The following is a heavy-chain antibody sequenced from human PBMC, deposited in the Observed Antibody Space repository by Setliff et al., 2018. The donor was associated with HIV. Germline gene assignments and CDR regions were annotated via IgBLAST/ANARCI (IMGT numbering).Heavy chain of an antibody. CDR1: GYTFSSYD. Sequence: ASVKVSCKASGYTFSSYDINWVRQATGQGLEWMGWMNPNSGNTGYAQKFQGRVTMTRDTSISTAYMELNNLKFEDTAVYYCARARRDSYDRGRRSHYDIDVWGKGTTVTVSS. V-gene: IGHV1-8*02. D-gene: IGHD3-22*01. J-gene: IGHJ6*03. CDR3: ARARRDSYDRGRRSHYDIDV. CDR2: MNPNSGNT.